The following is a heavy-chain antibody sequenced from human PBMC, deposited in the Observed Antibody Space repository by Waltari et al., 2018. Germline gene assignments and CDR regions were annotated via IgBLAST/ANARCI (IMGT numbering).Heavy chain of an antibody. CDR3: TRGAYDFWSGYLDY. CDR2: ISGSGGST. J-gene: IGHJ4*02. Sequence: EVQLLESGGGLVQPGGSLRLSCAASGFTFSSYAMSWVRQAPGKGLEWVSAISGSGGSTYYADSVKGRFTISRDNSKNTLYLQMNSLKTEDTAVYYCTRGAYDFWSGYLDYWGQGTLVTVSS. D-gene: IGHD3-3*01. CDR1: GFTFSSYA. V-gene: IGHV3-23*01.